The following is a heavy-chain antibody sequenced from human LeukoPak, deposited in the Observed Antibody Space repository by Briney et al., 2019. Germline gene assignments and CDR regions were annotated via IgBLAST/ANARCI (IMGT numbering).Heavy chain of an antibody. Sequence: SETLSLTCAVYGGSFSGYYWSWIRQPPGKGLEWIGETNHSGSTNYNPSLKSRVTISVDTSKNQFSLKLSSVTAADTAVYYCARTHCSGGSCYYYFDYWGQGTLVTVSS. CDR2: TNHSGST. J-gene: IGHJ4*02. CDR3: ARTHCSGGSCYYYFDY. CDR1: GGSFSGYY. D-gene: IGHD2-15*01. V-gene: IGHV4-34*01.